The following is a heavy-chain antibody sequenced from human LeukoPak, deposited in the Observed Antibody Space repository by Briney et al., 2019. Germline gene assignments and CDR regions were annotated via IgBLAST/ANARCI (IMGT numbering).Heavy chain of an antibody. D-gene: IGHD3-3*01. J-gene: IGHJ4*02. CDR2: IYTSGST. Sequence: SETLSLTCTVSGGSISSGSYYWSWIRQPAGKGLEWIGRIYTSGSTNYNPSLKSRVTISVDTSKNQFSLKLSSVTAAGTAVYYCARGNYDFWSGYSNDYWGQGTLVTVSS. CDR1: GGSISSGSYY. CDR3: ARGNYDFWSGYSNDY. V-gene: IGHV4-61*02.